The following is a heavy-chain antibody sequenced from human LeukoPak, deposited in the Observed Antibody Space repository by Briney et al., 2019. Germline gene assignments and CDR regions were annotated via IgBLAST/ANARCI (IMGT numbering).Heavy chain of an antibody. Sequence: GGSLRLSCAASGFTFSSYWMSWVRQAPGKGLEWVANIKQDGSEKYYVDSVKGRFTISRDNAENSLYLQMNSLRAEDTAVYYCARAAIAAARIYYYMDVWGKGTTVTISS. V-gene: IGHV3-7*01. CDR3: ARAAIAAARIYYYMDV. CDR2: IKQDGSEK. CDR1: GFTFSSYW. J-gene: IGHJ6*03. D-gene: IGHD6-13*01.